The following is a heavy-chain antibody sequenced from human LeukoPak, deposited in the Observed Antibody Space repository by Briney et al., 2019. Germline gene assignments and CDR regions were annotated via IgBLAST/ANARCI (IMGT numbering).Heavy chain of an antibody. D-gene: IGHD3-22*01. CDR1: GGSISSYY. CDR2: IYYSGST. V-gene: IGHV4-59*01. J-gene: IGHJ4*02. Sequence: PSETLSLTCTVSGGSISSYYWSWIRQPPGKGLEWIGYIYYSGSTNYNPSLKSRVTISVDTSKNQFSLKLSSVTAADTAVYYCARGGGSSGYYLDFDYWGQGTLVTVSS. CDR3: ARGGGSSGYYLDFDY.